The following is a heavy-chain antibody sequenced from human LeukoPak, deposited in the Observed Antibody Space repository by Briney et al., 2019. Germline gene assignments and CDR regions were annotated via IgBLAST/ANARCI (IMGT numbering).Heavy chain of an antibody. CDR1: GFTFSSYA. CDR3: AKDLGNFNYYDSSGPPVLDY. Sequence: PGGSLRLSCAASGFTFSSYAMSWVRRAPGKGLEWVSAISGSGGSTYYADSVKGRFTISRDNSKNTLYLQMNSLRAEDTAVYYCAKDLGNFNYYDSSGPPVLDYWGQGTLVTVSS. CDR2: ISGSGGST. J-gene: IGHJ4*02. D-gene: IGHD3-22*01. V-gene: IGHV3-23*01.